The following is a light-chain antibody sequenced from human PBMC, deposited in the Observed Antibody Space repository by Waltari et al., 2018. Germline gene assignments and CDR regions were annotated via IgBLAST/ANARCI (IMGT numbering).Light chain of an antibody. V-gene: IGKV3-11*01. Sequence: EIVLTQSPATLSLSPGERATLSCRASQSVSSYLAWYQQKPGQAPRLLIYEASSRATGIPARFSGSGSGTDFTLTISSLEPEDFAVYYCQHRSNRPLTFGGGTKVKIK. J-gene: IGKJ4*01. CDR3: QHRSNRPLT. CDR1: QSVSSY. CDR2: EAS.